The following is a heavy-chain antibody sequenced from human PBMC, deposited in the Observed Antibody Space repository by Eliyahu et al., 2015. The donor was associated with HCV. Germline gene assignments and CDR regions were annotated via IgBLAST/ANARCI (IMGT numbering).Heavy chain of an antibody. J-gene: IGHJ3*02. CDR3: VKGGIAVAVDAFDI. CDR1: GFTFXSYA. CDR2: ISSNGGST. V-gene: IGHV3-64D*09. D-gene: IGHD6-19*01. Sequence: EAQLVESGGGLVQPGGSLRLXXXASGFTFXSYAMHWVRQAPGKGLEYVSAISSNGGSTYYADSVKGRLTISRDNSKNTLYLQMSSLRAEDTAVYYCVKGGIAVAVDAFDIWGQGTMVTVSS.